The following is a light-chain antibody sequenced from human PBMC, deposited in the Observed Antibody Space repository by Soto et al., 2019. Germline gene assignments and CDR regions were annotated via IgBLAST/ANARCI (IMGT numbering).Light chain of an antibody. J-gene: IGKJ1*01. CDR1: QSISSW. V-gene: IGKV1-5*01. CDR2: DAS. CDR3: QQYNSWGT. Sequence: DIQMTQPPSTLSASVGDRVTITCRASQSISSWLAWYQQKPGKAPKLLIYDASSLESGVPSRFSGSGSGTEFTLTISSLQPDDFATYYCQQYNSWGTFGQGTKVEIK.